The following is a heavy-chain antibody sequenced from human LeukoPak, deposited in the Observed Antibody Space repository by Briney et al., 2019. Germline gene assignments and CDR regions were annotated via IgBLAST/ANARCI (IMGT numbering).Heavy chain of an antibody. D-gene: IGHD3-22*01. Sequence: PGGSLRLSCAASGFTFSSYTMNWVRQAPGKGLEWVSYISSSGKSIYYADSVKGRFIISRDNAKNSLYLQVNGPRAEDAAVYYCARGAYDISGYYYYYYYMDVWGKGTPVTVSS. CDR3: ARGAYDISGYYYYYYYMDV. CDR1: GFTFSSYT. CDR2: ISSSGKSI. V-gene: IGHV3-48*01. J-gene: IGHJ6*03.